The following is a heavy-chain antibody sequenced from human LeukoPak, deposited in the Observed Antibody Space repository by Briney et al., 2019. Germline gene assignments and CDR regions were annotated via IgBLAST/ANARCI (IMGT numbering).Heavy chain of an antibody. CDR2: INTNSGTI. D-gene: IGHD6-13*01. Sequence: GGSLRLSCAASGFTFSSYTMNWVRQAPGKGLEWVSYINTNSGTIYYADSVKGRFTISRDNAKNSLYLQMNSLRAEDTAVYYCASRSSSWYEELNWFDPWGQGTLVTVSS. J-gene: IGHJ5*02. CDR1: GFTFSSYT. CDR3: ASRSSSWYEELNWFDP. V-gene: IGHV3-48*04.